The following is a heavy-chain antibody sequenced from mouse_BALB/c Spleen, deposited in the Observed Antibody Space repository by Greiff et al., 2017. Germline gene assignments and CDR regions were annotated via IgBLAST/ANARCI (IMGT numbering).Heavy chain of an antibody. J-gene: IGHJ4*01. Sequence: EVNVVESGGGLVKPGGSLKLSCAASGFTFSSYAMSWVRQSPEKRLEWVAEISSGGSYTYYPDTVTGRFTISRDNAKNTLYLEMSSLRSEDTAMYYCARDRYDYDAMDYWGQGTSVTVSS. CDR3: ARDRYDYDAMDY. CDR1: GFTFSSYA. CDR2: ISSGGSYT. V-gene: IGHV5-9-4*01.